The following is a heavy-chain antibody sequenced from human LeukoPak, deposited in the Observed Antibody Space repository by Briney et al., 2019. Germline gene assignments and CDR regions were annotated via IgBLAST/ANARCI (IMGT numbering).Heavy chain of an antibody. J-gene: IGHJ4*02. CDR2: IGGSNGIT. V-gene: IGHV3-23*01. CDR1: RFTFNSYA. D-gene: IGHD4-23*01. Sequence: PGGSLRLSCAASRFTFNSYAMSWVRQAPGKGLEWVSVIGGSNGITFYVGSVKGRFTISRDNSKDTLYLQMNSLRAEDTAVYYCARGRPHGNDYWGQGTLVTVSS. CDR3: ARGRPHGNDY.